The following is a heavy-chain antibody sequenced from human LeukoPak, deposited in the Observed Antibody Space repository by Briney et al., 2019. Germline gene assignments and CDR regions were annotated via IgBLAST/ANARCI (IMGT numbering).Heavy chain of an antibody. CDR3: AKDITMVRGVFDY. J-gene: IGHJ4*02. Sequence: PGGSLRLSCAASGFTFSSYWMSWVRQAPGKGLEWVSAISGSGGSTYYADSVKGRFTISRDNSKNTLYLQMNSLRAEDTAVYYCAKDITMVRGVFDYWGQGTLVTVSS. CDR2: ISGSGGST. CDR1: GFTFSSYW. V-gene: IGHV3-23*01. D-gene: IGHD3-10*01.